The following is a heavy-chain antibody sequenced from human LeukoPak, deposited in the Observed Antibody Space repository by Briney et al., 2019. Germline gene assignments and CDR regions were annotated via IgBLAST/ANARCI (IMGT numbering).Heavy chain of an antibody. J-gene: IGHJ6*02. V-gene: IGHV3-48*01. CDR3: ARDRQWELLDYGMDV. CDR1: GFTFSSYS. D-gene: IGHD1-26*01. CDR2: ISSSISTI. Sequence: GGSLRLSCAASGFTFSSYSMNWVRQAPGKGLEWVSYISSSISTIYYADSVKGRFTISRDNAKNSLYLQMNSLRAEDTAVYYCARDRQWELLDYGMDVWGQGTTVTVSS.